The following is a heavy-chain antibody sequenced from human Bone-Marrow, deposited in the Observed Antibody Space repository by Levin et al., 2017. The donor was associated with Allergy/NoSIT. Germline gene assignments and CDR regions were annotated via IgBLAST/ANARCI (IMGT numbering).Heavy chain of an antibody. CDR1: GGSITDNY. Sequence: SETLSLTCTVSGGSITDNYGSWIRQPPGKGLEWIGYIYYSGTTNYNPSLKSRVTISIDTSINQFSLKLPSVTAADTAIYYCARDFGIVVAGYHYYGMDVWGQGTTVIVSS. V-gene: IGHV4-59*01. CDR2: IYYSGTT. CDR3: ARDFGIVVAGYHYYGMDV. D-gene: IGHD6-19*01. J-gene: IGHJ6*02.